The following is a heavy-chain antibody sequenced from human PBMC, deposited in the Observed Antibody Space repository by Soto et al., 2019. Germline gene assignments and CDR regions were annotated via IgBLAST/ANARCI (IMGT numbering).Heavy chain of an antibody. V-gene: IGHV4-30-4*01. CDR3: ARDRAKWKDYYYYGMDV. CDR1: GGSISRGDDF. Sequence: QVQLQESGPGLVKPSQTLSLTCTVSGGSISRGDDFWSWIRHPPGKGLEWIGYIYYSGSTYYNPSLKSRLTMSVDTSKNQVSLKLSSVTAADTAVYYCARDRAKWKDYYYYGMDVWGQGTTVTVSS. D-gene: IGHD1-20*01. J-gene: IGHJ6*02. CDR2: IYYSGST.